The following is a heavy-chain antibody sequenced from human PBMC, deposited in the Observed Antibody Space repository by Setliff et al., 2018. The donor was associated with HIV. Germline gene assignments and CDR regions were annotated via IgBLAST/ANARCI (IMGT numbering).Heavy chain of an antibody. J-gene: IGHJ4*02. Sequence: GGSLRLSCAASGFRFRSYWMSWVRQAPGKGLESVANVKQDGTETLYADSVKGRFTISRDDANNLVYLQMNSLRVEDTAVYFCARWGSGSYERVFDYWGQGMSVTVSS. D-gene: IGHD1-26*01. CDR1: GFRFRSYW. CDR3: ARWGSGSYERVFDY. CDR2: VKQDGTET. V-gene: IGHV3-7*01.